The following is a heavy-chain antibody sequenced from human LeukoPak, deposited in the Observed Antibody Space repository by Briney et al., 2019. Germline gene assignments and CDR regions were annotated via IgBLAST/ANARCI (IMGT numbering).Heavy chain of an antibody. CDR2: ICPNGGVT. CDR3: VRGAMTSWFAP. CDR1: GFTFSSYA. D-gene: IGHD2-2*01. J-gene: IGHJ5*02. V-gene: IGHV3-23*01. Sequence: GGSLRLSCAASGFTFSSYAMSSVREAPQEGLEWVSSICPNGGVTNYTASVTGRSAISRDNSRNTLYVHMDSLRAQATAVYYCVRGAMTSWFAPWGERTLVTVSS.